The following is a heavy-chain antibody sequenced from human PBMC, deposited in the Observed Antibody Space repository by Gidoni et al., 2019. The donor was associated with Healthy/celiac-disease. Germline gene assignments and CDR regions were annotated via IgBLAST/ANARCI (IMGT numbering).Heavy chain of an antibody. CDR3: ARVERYGDYYGHFDY. J-gene: IGHJ4*02. CDR1: GGSISSGGYY. D-gene: IGHD4-17*01. V-gene: IGHV4-31*03. Sequence: QVQLQESGPGLVKPSQTLSLTCTVSGGSISSGGYYWSWIRQPPGKGLEWIGYSYYSGSPYYNPSLKSRVTISVDTSKNQFSLKLSSVTAADTAVYYCARVERYGDYYGHFDYWGQGTLVTVSS. CDR2: SYYSGSP.